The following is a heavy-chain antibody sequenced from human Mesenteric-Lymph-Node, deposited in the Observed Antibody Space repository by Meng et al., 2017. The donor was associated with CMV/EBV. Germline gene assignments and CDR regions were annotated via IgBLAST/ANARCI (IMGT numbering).Heavy chain of an antibody. CDR3: ARDRHAGWPNWLDP. D-gene: IGHD6-19*01. CDR2: INHSGST. V-gene: IGHV4-34*01. J-gene: IGHJ5*02. Sequence: VYGGSFRGYCSSWIRQPPGKGLEWIGEINHSGSTKYNPSLKSRVTISVDTSENHFSLKLSSVTAADTAVYYCARDRHAGWPNWLDPWGQGTLVTVSS. CDR1: GGSFRGYC.